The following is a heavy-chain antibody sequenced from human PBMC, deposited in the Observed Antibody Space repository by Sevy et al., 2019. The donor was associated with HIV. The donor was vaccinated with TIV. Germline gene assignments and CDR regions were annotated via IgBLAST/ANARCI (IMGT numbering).Heavy chain of an antibody. J-gene: IGHJ4*02. CDR3: AKDRGLLFQCYMHY. Sequence: GGSLRLSCAASGFTFSTYGMHWVRQAPGKGLEWVAFIRYDGSHKYYEDSVKGRFTISRDNSKNTLDLQMNSLRAEDTAVYYCAKDRGLLFQCYMHYWGQGILVTVSS. D-gene: IGHD3-16*01. V-gene: IGHV3-30*02. CDR2: IRYDGSHK. CDR1: GFTFSTYG.